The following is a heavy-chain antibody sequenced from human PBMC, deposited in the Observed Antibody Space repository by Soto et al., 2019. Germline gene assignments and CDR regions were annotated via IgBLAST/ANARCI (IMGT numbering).Heavy chain of an antibody. CDR3: ARERATTADAFDI. V-gene: IGHV3-30-3*01. CDR1: GFTFSSYA. D-gene: IGHD4-4*01. J-gene: IGHJ3*02. Sequence: QVQLVESGGGVVQPGRSLRLSCAASGFTFSSYAMHWVRQAPGKGLEWVAVISYDGSNKYYADSVKGRFTISRDNSKNTLYLQMNRLRAEDTAVYYCARERATTADAFDIWGQGTMVTVSS. CDR2: ISYDGSNK.